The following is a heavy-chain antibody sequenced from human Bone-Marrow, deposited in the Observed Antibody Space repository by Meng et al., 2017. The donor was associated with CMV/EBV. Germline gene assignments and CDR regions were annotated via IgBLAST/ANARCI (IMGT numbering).Heavy chain of an antibody. CDR1: GFTFSDYY. Sequence: GGSLRLSCAASGFTFSDYYMSWIRQAPGKGLEWVSYISSSGSTIYYADSVKGRFTISRDNAKSSLYLQMNSLRAEDTAVYYCARDGGAYGGKGYYYYYGMDVWGQGTTVTVSS. D-gene: IGHD4-23*01. CDR3: ARDGGAYGGKGYYYYYGMDV. J-gene: IGHJ6*02. V-gene: IGHV3-11*01. CDR2: ISSSGSTI.